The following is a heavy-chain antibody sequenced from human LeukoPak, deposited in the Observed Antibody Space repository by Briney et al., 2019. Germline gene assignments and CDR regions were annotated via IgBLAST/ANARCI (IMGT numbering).Heavy chain of an antibody. CDR3: ARDRATAMFDY. V-gene: IGHV3-74*01. J-gene: IGHJ4*02. D-gene: IGHD5-18*01. CDR2: INGDGGST. CDR1: GFTFSSYW. Sequence: GGSLRLSCAASGFTFSSYWMHWVRQAPGKGLVWVSRINGDGGSTTYADSVKGRFTISRDNAKNTLYLQMNSLRAEATAVYYCARDRATAMFDYWAQGTLVTVSS.